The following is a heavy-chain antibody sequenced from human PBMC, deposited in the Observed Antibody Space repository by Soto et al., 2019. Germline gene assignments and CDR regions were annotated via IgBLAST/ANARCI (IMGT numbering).Heavy chain of an antibody. CDR3: ARHAGYSSGRRWFDP. D-gene: IGHD3-22*01. CDR1: VGSISSSSYF. CDR2: IYHSGST. V-gene: IGHV4-39*01. J-gene: IGHJ5*02. Sequence: QLQLQESGPVLVKPSETLSLTCTVSVGSISSSSYFWGWIGQPPGKGVEWIGSIYHSGSTSDNPSLRSRVTITLDTSKDQISLKLQSVTAADTDVDFCARHAGYSSGRRWFDPWGQGTLVTVSS.